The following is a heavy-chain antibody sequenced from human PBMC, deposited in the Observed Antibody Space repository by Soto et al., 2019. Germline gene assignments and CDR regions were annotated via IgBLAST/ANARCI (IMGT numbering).Heavy chain of an antibody. V-gene: IGHV3-7*01. CDR3: AKDRKHCSSTICYWIAVADY. J-gene: IGHJ4*02. D-gene: IGHD2-2*01. CDR1: GFTFSTYW. CDR2: INQDGGEK. Sequence: PGGSLRLSCAASGFTFSTYWMTWVRQAPGKGLEWVADINQDGGEKNYVDSVKGRFTISRDNAKNSLYLQADSLRAEDTAVYYCAKDRKHCSSTICYWIAVADYWGQGTLVTSPQ.